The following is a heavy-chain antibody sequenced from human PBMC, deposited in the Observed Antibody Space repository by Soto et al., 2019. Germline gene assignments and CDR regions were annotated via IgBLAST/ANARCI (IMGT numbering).Heavy chain of an antibody. CDR3: AKDAQQLIVCFDY. V-gene: IGHV3-23*01. CDR1: EFTFSNYA. Sequence: GGSLRLSCAASEFTFSNYAMSWVRQAPGKGLEWVSSISDNGGTTYYADSVKGRFTISRDNSKNTLYLQMNSLRAEDTAVYYCAKDAQQLIVCFDYWGQGTQVTVSS. CDR2: ISDNGGTT. J-gene: IGHJ4*02. D-gene: IGHD6-13*01.